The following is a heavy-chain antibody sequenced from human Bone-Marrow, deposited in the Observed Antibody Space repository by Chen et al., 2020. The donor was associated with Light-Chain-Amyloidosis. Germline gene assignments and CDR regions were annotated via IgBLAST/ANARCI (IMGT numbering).Heavy chain of an antibody. CDR3: ARMSFFETSDALDV. V-gene: IGHV2-70*04. CDR1: GFSLSSNGMR. D-gene: IGHD3-9*01. Sequence: QVTVKESGPALVKPTQTLTLTCTFSGFSLSSNGMRLNWIRQPPGKALEWLARIDWDGDKYYTPSLETRLTISKDPSKNQVVLTITNMDPVDTATYYCARMSFFETSDALDVWGQGTMITVSS. CDR2: IDWDGDK. J-gene: IGHJ3*01.